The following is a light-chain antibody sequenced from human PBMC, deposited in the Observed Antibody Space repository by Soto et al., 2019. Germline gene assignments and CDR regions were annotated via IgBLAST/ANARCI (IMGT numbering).Light chain of an antibody. CDR1: QSLLHSDGYNY. V-gene: IGKV2-28*01. CDR2: LAS. CDR3: MQALQTPT. J-gene: IGKJ4*01. Sequence: EIVMTQSPLSLPVTPGEPASISCRSSQSLLHSDGYNYLAWYLQKPGHSPQLLIDLASSRASGVPDRFSGSGLGTDFSVKISRVEAEDVGVYYCMQALQTPTFGGGTKVEI.